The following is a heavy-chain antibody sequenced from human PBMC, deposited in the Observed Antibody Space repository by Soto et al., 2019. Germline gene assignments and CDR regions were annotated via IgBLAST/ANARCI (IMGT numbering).Heavy chain of an antibody. CDR3: AKGDREYCGSDECYSTDY. V-gene: IGHV3-23*01. D-gene: IGHD2-21*01. CDR2: ISGSGGKT. CDR1: GFTFNNYA. J-gene: IGHJ4*02. Sequence: PGGSLRLSCAASGFTFNNYAMTWVRQTPGKGLEWVSTISGSGGKTYYGDSVKGRFTISRDNSEYTLFLQMNSLRVDDTAIYYCAKGDREYCGSDECYSTDYWGQGTLVTVSS.